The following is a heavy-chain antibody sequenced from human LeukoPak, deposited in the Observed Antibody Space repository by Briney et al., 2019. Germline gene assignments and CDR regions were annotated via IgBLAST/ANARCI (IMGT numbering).Heavy chain of an antibody. D-gene: IGHD3-3*01. CDR1: GFTFSSYS. Sequence: TGGSLRLSCAASGFTFSSYSMNWVRQAPGKGLEWFSSISSSSSYIYYADSVKGRFTISRDNAKNSLYLQMNSLRAEDTAVYYCARDLYDFWSGYYTGSAYWGQGTLVTVSS. CDR3: ARDLYDFWSGYYTGSAY. J-gene: IGHJ4*02. V-gene: IGHV3-21*01. CDR2: ISSSSSYI.